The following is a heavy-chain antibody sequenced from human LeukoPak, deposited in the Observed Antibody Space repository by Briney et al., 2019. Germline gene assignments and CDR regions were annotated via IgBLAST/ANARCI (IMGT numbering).Heavy chain of an antibody. CDR1: GFSLSTSGMC. CDR2: IDWDDDK. V-gene: IGHV2-70*11. J-gene: IGHJ4*02. D-gene: IGHD6-19*01. CDR3: ARTAYSSGSPPSLDY. Sequence: SGPTLVKPTQTLTLTCTFSGFSLSTSGMCVSWIRQPPGKALEWLARIDWDDDKYYSTSLKTRLTISKDTSKNQVVLTMTNMDPVDTATYYCARTAYSSGSPPSLDYWGQGTLVTVSS.